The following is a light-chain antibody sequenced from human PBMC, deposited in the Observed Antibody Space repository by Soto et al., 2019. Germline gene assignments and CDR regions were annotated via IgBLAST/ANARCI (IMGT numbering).Light chain of an antibody. J-gene: IGKJ2*01. CDR1: QSISSW. CDR2: KAS. V-gene: IGKV1-5*03. Sequence: DIQMTQSPSNLSASVGDRVTITCRASQSISSWLAWYQQKPGKAPKLLIYKASSLESGVPSRFSGSGSGTEFTLTISSLQPDDFATYYCQQYNSYSYTFGQGTK. CDR3: QQYNSYSYT.